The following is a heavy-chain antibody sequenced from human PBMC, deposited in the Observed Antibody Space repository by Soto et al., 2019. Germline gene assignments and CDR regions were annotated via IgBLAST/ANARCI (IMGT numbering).Heavy chain of an antibody. Sequence: TLSLTCSVSCADINTYSWTWIRQPAGKGLEWIGRIYTSASINYNPSLKGRVTLSVDTSTNQVSLRLASVTAADTAIYYCARDREAGYNFYYGMDVWGQGTTVTVSS. V-gene: IGHV4-4*07. CDR3: ARDREAGYNFYYGMDV. CDR1: CADINTYS. CDR2: IYTSASI. J-gene: IGHJ6*02. D-gene: IGHD6-19*01.